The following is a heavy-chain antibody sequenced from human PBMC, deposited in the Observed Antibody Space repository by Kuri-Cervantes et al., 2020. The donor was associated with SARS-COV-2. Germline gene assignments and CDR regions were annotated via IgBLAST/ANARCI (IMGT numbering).Heavy chain of an antibody. D-gene: IGHD1-26*01. CDR1: GFTFDDYA. V-gene: IGHV3-9*01. CDR3: AREALGWELLVSAFDI. J-gene: IGHJ3*02. Sequence: SLKISCAASGFTFDDYAMHWVRQAPGKGLEWVSGISWNSGSIGYADSVKGRFTISRDNSKNTLYLQMNSLRAEDTAVYYCAREALGWELLVSAFDIWGQGTMVTVSS. CDR2: ISWNSGSI.